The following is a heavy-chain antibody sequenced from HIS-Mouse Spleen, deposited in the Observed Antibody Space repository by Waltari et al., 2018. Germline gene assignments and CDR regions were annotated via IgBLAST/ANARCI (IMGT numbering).Heavy chain of an antibody. CDR2: INSDGSST. CDR3: ARDLELDAFDI. V-gene: IGHV3-74*01. Sequence: EVQLVESGGGLVQPGGSLRLSCDASGFTFSSYGMHWVRQAPGKGLVWVSRINSDGSSTSYADSVKGRFTISRDNAKNTLYLQMNSLRAEDTAVYYCARDLELDAFDIWGQGTMVTVSS. J-gene: IGHJ3*02. CDR1: GFTFSSYG. D-gene: IGHD1-1*01.